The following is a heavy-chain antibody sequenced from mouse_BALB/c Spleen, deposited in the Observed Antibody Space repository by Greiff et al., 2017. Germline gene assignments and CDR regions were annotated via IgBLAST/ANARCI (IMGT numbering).Heavy chain of an antibody. J-gene: IGHJ2*01. Sequence: EVKLVESGPGLVKPSQSLSLTCTVTGYSITSDYAWNWIRQFPGNKLEWMGYISYSGSTSYNPSLKSRISITRDTSKNQFFLQLNSVTTEDTATYYCARGVRYFDYWGQGTTLTVSS. V-gene: IGHV3-2*02. D-gene: IGHD2-14*01. CDR2: ISYSGST. CDR1: GYSITSDYA. CDR3: ARGVRYFDY.